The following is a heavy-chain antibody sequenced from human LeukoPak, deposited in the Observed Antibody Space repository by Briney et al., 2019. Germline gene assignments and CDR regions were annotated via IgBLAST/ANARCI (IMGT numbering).Heavy chain of an antibody. V-gene: IGHV3-23*01. D-gene: IGHD2-21*02. CDR2: ISNGNT. Sequence: GSLSLSCAASGFPFSNHAMSWVRPPPGKGLEWVSAISNGNTYYADSVRGRFTISRDDSKNMVYLQMNSPRDEDTALYYCVREAGYCASVCLKSNWFDPWGQGTLVTVSS. J-gene: IGHJ5*02. CDR1: GFPFSNHA. CDR3: VREAGYCASVCLKSNWFDP.